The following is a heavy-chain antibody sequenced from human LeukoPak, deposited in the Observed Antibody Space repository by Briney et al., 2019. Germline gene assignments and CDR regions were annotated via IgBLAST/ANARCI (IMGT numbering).Heavy chain of an antibody. CDR2: IKQDGSEK. CDR1: GFTFSSYW. J-gene: IGHJ4*02. D-gene: IGHD5-18*01. Sequence: GGSLRLSCAASGFTFSSYWMSWVRQAPGKGLEWVANIKQDGSEKYYVDSVKGRFTISRDNAKNSLYLQMNSLRAEDTAVYYCAREMDTAIEYYFDYWGQGTLVTVSS. V-gene: IGHV3-7*01. CDR3: AREMDTAIEYYFDY.